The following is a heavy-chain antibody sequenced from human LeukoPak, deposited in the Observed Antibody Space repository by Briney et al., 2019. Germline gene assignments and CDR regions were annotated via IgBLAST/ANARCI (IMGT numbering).Heavy chain of an antibody. CDR1: GFTFSSYA. Sequence: GGSLRLSCAASGFTFSSYAMHWVRQAPGKGLEWVAVISYDGSNKYYADSVKGRFTISRDNTKNLLYLQMSSLRAEDTAVYYCATDRGWRTSGYYLYYFEYWGQGTLVTFSS. V-gene: IGHV3-30-3*01. J-gene: IGHJ4*02. CDR3: ATDRGWRTSGYYLYYFEY. D-gene: IGHD3-3*01. CDR2: ISYDGSNK.